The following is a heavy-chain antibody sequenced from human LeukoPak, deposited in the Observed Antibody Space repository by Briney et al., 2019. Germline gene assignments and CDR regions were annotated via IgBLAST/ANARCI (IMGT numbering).Heavy chain of an antibody. CDR2: IYSGGNT. J-gene: IGHJ2*01. CDR1: GFTVRDNY. D-gene: IGHD4-11*01. Sequence: GGSLRLSCAASGFTVRDNYMSWVRQAPGKGLEWVSLIYSGGNTFYPDSVRGRFTISRDDSKNTLSLQMNSLRAEDTAAYYCARAVTTGYFDLWGRGTLVTVSS. V-gene: IGHV3-66*01. CDR3: ARAVTTGYFDL.